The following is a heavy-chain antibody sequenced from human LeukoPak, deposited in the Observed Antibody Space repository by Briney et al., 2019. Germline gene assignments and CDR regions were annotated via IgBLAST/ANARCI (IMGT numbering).Heavy chain of an antibody. Sequence: PSETLSLTCIVSGDSINNFYWSWIRQPAGKGLEWIGRIFSSGNTNYNPSLKSRVTMSIDTSKNQFSLKLSSVTAADTAVYYCARGVYIAAAQYAYWGQGTLVTVSS. CDR1: GDSINNFY. V-gene: IGHV4-4*07. D-gene: IGHD6-13*01. CDR3: ARGVYIAAAQYAY. CDR2: IFSSGNT. J-gene: IGHJ4*02.